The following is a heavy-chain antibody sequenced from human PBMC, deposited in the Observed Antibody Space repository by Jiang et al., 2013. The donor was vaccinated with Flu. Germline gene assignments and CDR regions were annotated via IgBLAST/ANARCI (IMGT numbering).Heavy chain of an antibody. CDR1: GDSVSSNSAA. D-gene: IGHD2-15*01. J-gene: IGHJ4*02. CDR2: AYYRSQWYI. V-gene: IGHV6-1*01. Sequence: QTLSLTCAISGDSVSSNSAAWNWTRQSPSRGLEWLGRAYYRSQWYIDYAMTVKGRIIVTPDTSKNQFSLQLNSVTPQDTAVYYCVRGAGAADYWGQGTLVTVSS. CDR3: VRGAGAADY.